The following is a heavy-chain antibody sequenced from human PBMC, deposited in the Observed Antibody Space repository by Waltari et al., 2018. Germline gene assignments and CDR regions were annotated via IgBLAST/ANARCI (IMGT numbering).Heavy chain of an antibody. CDR3: ATYCSGGSCDSRFDY. CDR1: GYTFTGYS. Sequence: QVQLVQSGAEVKKPGASVQVSCKASGYTFTGYSMHWVRPAPGQGLEWMGRINPNSGGTNYAQKFQGRGTMTRDTSISTAYMELSRLRSDDTAVYYCATYCSGGSCDSRFDYWGQGTLVTVSS. D-gene: IGHD2-15*01. CDR2: INPNSGGT. J-gene: IGHJ4*02. V-gene: IGHV1-2*06.